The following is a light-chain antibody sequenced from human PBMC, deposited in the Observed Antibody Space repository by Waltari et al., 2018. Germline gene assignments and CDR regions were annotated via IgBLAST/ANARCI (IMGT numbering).Light chain of an antibody. CDR1: SSDVGAYNY. Sequence: QSALTQPRSVSGSPGQSVTTSCTGTSSDVGAYNYVSWYQHHPGKAPKLMIYDVNKRPSGFPDRFSCAKSGNTASLTISGLQAEDEADYHCCSYAGSSLHYVFGTVTKVTVL. CDR2: DVN. CDR3: CSYAGSSLHYV. J-gene: IGLJ1*01. V-gene: IGLV2-11*01.